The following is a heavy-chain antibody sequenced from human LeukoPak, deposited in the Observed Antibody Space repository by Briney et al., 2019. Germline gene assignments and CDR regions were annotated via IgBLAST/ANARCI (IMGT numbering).Heavy chain of an antibody. D-gene: IGHD5/OR15-5a*01. J-gene: IGHJ4*02. CDR1: GLTFSSND. CDR3: VTDFPVF. Sequence: HPGGSLRLSCAVSGLTFSSNDMHWIRQAPGKGLEWVSYISSNSRTIYYADSVKGRFTISRDNAKNSLFLQMNSPRVEDSAVYYCVTDFPVFWGQGTLVTVSS. CDR2: ISSNSRTI. V-gene: IGHV3-48*01.